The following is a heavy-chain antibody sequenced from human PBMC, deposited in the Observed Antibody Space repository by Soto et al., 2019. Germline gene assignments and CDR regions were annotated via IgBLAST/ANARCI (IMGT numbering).Heavy chain of an antibody. CDR1: GFTFSSYW. D-gene: IGHD6-6*01. J-gene: IGHJ6*02. CDR2: INSDGSST. Sequence: GGSLRLSCAASGFTFSSYWMHWVRQAPGKGLVWVSRINSDGSSTSYADSVKGRFTISRDNAKNTLYLQMNSLRAEDTAVYYCARGAMAARRLYYYYGMDVWGQGTTVTVSS. CDR3: ARGAMAARRLYYYYGMDV. V-gene: IGHV3-74*01.